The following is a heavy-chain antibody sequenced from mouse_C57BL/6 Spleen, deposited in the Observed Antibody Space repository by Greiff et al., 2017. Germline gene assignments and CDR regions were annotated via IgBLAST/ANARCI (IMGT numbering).Heavy chain of an antibody. J-gene: IGHJ2*01. Sequence: QVQLQQPGAELVRPGSSVKLSCKASGYTFTSYWMHWVKQRPIQGLEWIGNIDPSDSETHYNQKFKDKATLTVDKSSSTAYMQLSSLTSEDSSVCYCARGYYSNYFDYWGQGTTLTVSS. CDR2: IDPSDSET. V-gene: IGHV1-52*01. D-gene: IGHD2-5*01. CDR3: ARGYYSNYFDY. CDR1: GYTFTSYW.